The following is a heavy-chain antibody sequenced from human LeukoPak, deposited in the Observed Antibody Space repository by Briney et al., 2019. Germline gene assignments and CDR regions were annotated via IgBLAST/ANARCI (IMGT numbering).Heavy chain of an antibody. J-gene: IGHJ4*02. V-gene: IGHV3-23*01. Sequence: GGSLRLSCAASGFTFSSYAMSWVRQAPGKGLEWVSAISGSGGSTYYADSVKGRFTISRDNSKNTLYLQMNSLRAEDTAVYYCAKDPLYSSSWSDAFDYWGQGTLVTVSS. D-gene: IGHD6-13*01. CDR1: GFTFSSYA. CDR2: ISGSGGST. CDR3: AKDPLYSSSWSDAFDY.